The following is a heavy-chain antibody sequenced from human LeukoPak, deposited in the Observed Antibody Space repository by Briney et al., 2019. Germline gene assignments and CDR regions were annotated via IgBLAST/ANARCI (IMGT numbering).Heavy chain of an antibody. V-gene: IGHV3-30-3*01. Sequence: GGSLRLSCAASGFTFSTYAMHWVRQAPGKGREWVTLFSYDGSTKYYADSVKGRFTISRDKSKQSLYMQMNSLRAEDTAVYYWARAKEGFSGFVYLFDYWGQGTLVTVYS. CDR2: FSYDGSTK. J-gene: IGHJ4*02. CDR3: ARAKEGFSGFVYLFDY. CDR1: GFTFSTYA. D-gene: IGHD5-12*01.